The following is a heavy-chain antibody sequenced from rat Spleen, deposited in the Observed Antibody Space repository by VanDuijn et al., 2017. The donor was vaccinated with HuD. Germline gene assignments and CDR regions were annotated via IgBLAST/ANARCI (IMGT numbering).Heavy chain of an antibody. V-gene: IGHV5-29*01. J-gene: IGHJ2*01. CDR2: ISYDGSST. CDR3: ARGGFFRY. Sequence: SMKLSCAASGFTFSNSDMAWVRQAPTKGLEWVASISYDGSSTYYRDSVKGRFTISRDNTKRTLYLQMDSLRSEDTATYYCARGGFFRYWGQGVMVTVSS. D-gene: IGHD1-6*01. CDR1: GFTFSNSD.